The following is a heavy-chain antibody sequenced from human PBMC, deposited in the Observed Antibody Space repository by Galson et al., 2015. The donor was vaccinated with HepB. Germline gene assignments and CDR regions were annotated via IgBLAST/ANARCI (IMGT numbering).Heavy chain of an antibody. CDR1: GFTFSSYS. D-gene: IGHD2-8*01. V-gene: IGHV3-21*01. J-gene: IGHJ5*02. CDR3: ARDLGYCTNGVCYDWFDP. CDR2: ISSSSSYI. Sequence: SLRLSCAASGFTFSSYSMNWVRQAPGKGLEWVSSISSSSSYIYYADSVKGRFTISRDNAKNSLYLQMNSLRAEDTAVYYCARDLGYCTNGVCYDWFDPWGQGTLVTVSS.